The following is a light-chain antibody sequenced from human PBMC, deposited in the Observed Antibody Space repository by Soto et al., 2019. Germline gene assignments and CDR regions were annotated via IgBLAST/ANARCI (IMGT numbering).Light chain of an antibody. Sequence: SVLTQPASVSGSPGQSITISCTGTSSDVGNNNYVSWYQHNPGRAPKVMICDVTNRPSGVSNRFSGSKSGNTASLTISGLQAEDEADYYCSSFTGSSYVFGTGNKVTVL. CDR1: SSDVGNNNY. J-gene: IGLJ1*01. CDR2: DVT. CDR3: SSFTGSSYV. V-gene: IGLV2-14*03.